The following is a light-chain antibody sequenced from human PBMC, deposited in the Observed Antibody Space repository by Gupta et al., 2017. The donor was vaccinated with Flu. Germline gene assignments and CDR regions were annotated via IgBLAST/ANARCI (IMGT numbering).Light chain of an antibody. CDR2: GDA. J-gene: IGLJ3*02. Sequence: SSVLTQPPSVSVAPGQTARITCGGNDIGSKGVHWYQQNPGQAPVVIVYGDANRPSGVPERFSGSNSGNTATLTIGRVEAGDEAAYYCQLWDSSSAHRVFGGGTTLTVL. V-gene: IGLV3-21*02. CDR1: DIGSKG. CDR3: QLWDSSSAHRV.